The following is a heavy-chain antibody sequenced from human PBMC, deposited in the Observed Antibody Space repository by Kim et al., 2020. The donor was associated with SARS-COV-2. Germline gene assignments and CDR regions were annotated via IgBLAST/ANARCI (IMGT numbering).Heavy chain of an antibody. V-gene: IGHV3-30*04. CDR1: GFTFSSYA. CDR3: ARASAGTGDYYYGMDV. D-gene: IGHD6-13*01. J-gene: IGHJ6*01. Sequence: GGSLRLSCAASGFTFSSYAMHWVRQAPGKGLEWVAVVSYDGSEKHYADSVKGRFTIARDNSKNTLYLQMNSLRAEDTAVYYCARASAGTGDYYYGMDVWG. CDR2: VSYDGSEK.